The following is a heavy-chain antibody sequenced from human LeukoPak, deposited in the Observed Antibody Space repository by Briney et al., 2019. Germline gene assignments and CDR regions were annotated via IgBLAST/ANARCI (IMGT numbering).Heavy chain of an antibody. J-gene: IGHJ3*02. CDR2: IIPIFGTA. V-gene: IGHV1-69*13. Sequence: SVKVSCKASGGTFSSYAISWVRQAPGQGLEWMGGIIPIFGTANYAQKFQGRVTITADESTSTAYMELSSLRSEDTAVYYCARDGPYYDFWSVGDAFDIWGQGTMVTVSS. D-gene: IGHD3-3*01. CDR1: GGTFSSYA. CDR3: ARDGPYYDFWSVGDAFDI.